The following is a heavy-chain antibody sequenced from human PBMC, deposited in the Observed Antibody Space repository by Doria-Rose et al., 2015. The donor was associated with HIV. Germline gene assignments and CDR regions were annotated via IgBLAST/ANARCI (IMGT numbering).Heavy chain of an antibody. D-gene: IGHD3-9*01. Sequence: GLEWVSAISGSGNTTYYADSVKGRFTISRDNSKKTLYLQMNRLRAEDSAIYYCAKDPTYDILTGYYANWFDPWGQGTLVTVSS. V-gene: IGHV3-23*01. CDR3: AKDPTYDILTGYYANWFDP. CDR2: ISGSGNTT. J-gene: IGHJ5*02.